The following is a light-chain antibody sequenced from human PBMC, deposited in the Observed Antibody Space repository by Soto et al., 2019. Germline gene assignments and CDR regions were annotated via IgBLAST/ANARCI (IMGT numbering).Light chain of an antibody. J-gene: IGKJ3*01. CDR2: RAS. V-gene: IGKV1-5*03. CDR3: KHYDSYSGT. CDR1: QSINSW. Sequence: DIQMTQSPSTLSASVGDRVTITCRASQSINSWLAWYQQKPGKAPRLLIYRASSLEGAVPSRFSGSGSGAEFTLTISSLQPDDFATYYCKHYDSYSGTFGHGTKVDIK.